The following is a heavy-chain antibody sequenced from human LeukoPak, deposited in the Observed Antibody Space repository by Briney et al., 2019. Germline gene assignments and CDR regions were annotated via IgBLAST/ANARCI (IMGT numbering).Heavy chain of an antibody. Sequence: GGSLRLSCAASGFTFSSYGMHWGRQAPGKGLEWVAVISYDGSNKYYADSVKGRFTISRDNSKNTLYLQMNSLRAGDTAVYYCAKLVDSSGYYSYDAFDIWGQGTMVTVSS. V-gene: IGHV3-30*18. CDR3: AKLVDSSGYYSYDAFDI. J-gene: IGHJ3*02. CDR1: GFTFSSYG. D-gene: IGHD3-22*01. CDR2: ISYDGSNK.